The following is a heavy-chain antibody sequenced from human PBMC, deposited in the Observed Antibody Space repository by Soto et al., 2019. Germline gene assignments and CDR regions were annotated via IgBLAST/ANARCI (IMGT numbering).Heavy chain of an antibody. J-gene: IGHJ6*03. D-gene: IGHD3-3*01. V-gene: IGHV3-21*01. CDR2: ISSSSSYI. CDR3: ARDQALEGYYYYMDV. Sequence: EVQLVESGGGLVKPGGSLRLSCAASGFTFSSYSMNWVRQAPGKGLEWVSSISSSSSYIYYADSVKGRFTISRDNAKNSLYLQMNRLRAEDTAVYYCARDQALEGYYYYMDVWGKGTTVTVSS. CDR1: GFTFSSYS.